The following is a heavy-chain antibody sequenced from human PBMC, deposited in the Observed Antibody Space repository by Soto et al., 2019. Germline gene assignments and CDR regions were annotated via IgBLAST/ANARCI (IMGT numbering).Heavy chain of an antibody. J-gene: IGHJ6*03. CDR2: ISAYNGNT. D-gene: IGHD6-6*01. CDR3: ARTYSSSSSLYYFYMDV. V-gene: IGHV1-18*01. CDR1: GYTFASYG. Sequence: QVQLVQSGAEVKKPGASVKVSCKASGYTFASYGLSWVRQAPGQGLEWMGWISAYNGNTNDAQKFQSRVTMTTDTSKSPAYMERRSLRSDDTAVYYWARTYSSSSSLYYFYMDVWGKGTAVTVSS.